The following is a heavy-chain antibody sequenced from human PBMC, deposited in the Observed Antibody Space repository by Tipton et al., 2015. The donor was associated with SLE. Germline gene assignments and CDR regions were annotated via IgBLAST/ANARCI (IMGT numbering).Heavy chain of an antibody. CDR2: IYYSGGT. V-gene: IGHV4-59*11. D-gene: IGHD3-3*01. J-gene: IGHJ4*02. CDR3: ARDLDRSGIDY. CDR1: GGSISSHY. Sequence: TLSLTCTVSGGSISSHYWSWIRQPPGKGLEWIGYIYYSGGTNYNPSLKSRVIISRDTSKNQFSLKLSSVTAADTAVYYCARDLDRSGIDYWGQGTLVTVSS.